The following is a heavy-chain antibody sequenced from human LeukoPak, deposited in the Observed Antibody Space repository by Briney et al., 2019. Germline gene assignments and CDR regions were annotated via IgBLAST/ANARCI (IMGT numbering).Heavy chain of an antibody. V-gene: IGHV4-34*01. CDR3: ARGVQRAALVPPYYFDF. Sequence: PSETLSLTCTVYDDSYRNYYWTWIRQPPGKGLEWIGEINHFGRTNYSPSLKSRLTMSVVASRNQFSLTLTSVTAADTAVYYCARGVQRAALVPPYYFDFWGQGTLVTVSS. D-gene: IGHD5-18*01. J-gene: IGHJ4*02. CDR1: DDSYRNYY. CDR2: INHFGRT.